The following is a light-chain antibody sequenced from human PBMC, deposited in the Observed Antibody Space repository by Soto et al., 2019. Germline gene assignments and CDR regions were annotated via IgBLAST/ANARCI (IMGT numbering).Light chain of an antibody. V-gene: IGKV3-11*01. CDR1: QSVSSY. J-gene: IGKJ5*01. Sequence: EIVLTQSPATLSLSPGERATLSCRASQSVSSYLAWYQQKPGQAPRLLIYDASNRATGIPARFSGSGSGTDFTLTISSLEPEDFALYYCQQRSNWPPITFGQGTRLHIK. CDR3: QQRSNWPPIT. CDR2: DAS.